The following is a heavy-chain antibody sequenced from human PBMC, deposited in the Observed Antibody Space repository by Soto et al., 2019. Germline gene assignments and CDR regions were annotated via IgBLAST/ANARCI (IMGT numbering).Heavy chain of an antibody. CDR2: IYYSGST. CDR3: ARVIRGFYSIVVVRNGAFDI. CDR1: GGSIGSGGYY. Sequence: PLETLSLTCTVSGGSIGSGGYYWSWIRQHPGKGLEWIGYIYYSGSTYYNPSLKSRVTISVDTSKNQFSLKLSSVTAADTAVYYCARVIRGFYSIVVVRNGAFDIWGQGTMVTVSS. D-gene: IGHD3-22*01. J-gene: IGHJ3*02. V-gene: IGHV4-31*03.